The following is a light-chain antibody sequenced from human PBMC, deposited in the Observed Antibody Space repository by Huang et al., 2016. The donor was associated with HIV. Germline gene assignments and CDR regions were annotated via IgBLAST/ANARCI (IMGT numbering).Light chain of an antibody. V-gene: IGKV2-30*02. CDR2: KVS. Sequence: DVIMTQSPLLLPVTLGQPAAISCRSSQTLVHTDGNTYLTWFLQRPGQSPRRLIYKVSNRDSGVPDRFTGSGSGIEFTLTISRVEAEDVGIYYCMQGTHWPPGTFGQGTNMEIK. J-gene: IGKJ1*01. CDR3: MQGTHWPPGT. CDR1: QTLVHTDGNTY.